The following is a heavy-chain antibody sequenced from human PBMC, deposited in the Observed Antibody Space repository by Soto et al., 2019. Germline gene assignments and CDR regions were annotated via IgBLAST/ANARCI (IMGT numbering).Heavy chain of an antibody. CDR2: IIPIFGTA. Sequence: VASVKVSCKASGGTFSSYAISWVRQAPGQGLEWMGGIIPIFGTANYAQKFQGRVTITADKSTSTAYMELSSLRSEDTAVYYCARDFGAAREDDAFDIWGQGTMVTVSS. CDR1: GGTFSSYA. J-gene: IGHJ3*02. D-gene: IGHD6-6*01. CDR3: ARDFGAAREDDAFDI. V-gene: IGHV1-69*06.